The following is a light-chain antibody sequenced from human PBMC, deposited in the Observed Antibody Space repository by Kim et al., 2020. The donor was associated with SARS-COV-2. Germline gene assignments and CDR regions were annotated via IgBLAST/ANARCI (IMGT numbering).Light chain of an antibody. Sequence: DIQMTQSPSSLSASVGDRVTMTCRASQGIRNELGWYQQKLGKAPKRLIYGASSLQSGVPSRFSGSGSGTEFTLTISDLQPEDFATYYCLQHNSYPWTFGQGTKVDIK. CDR3: LQHNSYPWT. CDR2: GAS. CDR1: QGIRNE. J-gene: IGKJ1*01. V-gene: IGKV1-17*02.